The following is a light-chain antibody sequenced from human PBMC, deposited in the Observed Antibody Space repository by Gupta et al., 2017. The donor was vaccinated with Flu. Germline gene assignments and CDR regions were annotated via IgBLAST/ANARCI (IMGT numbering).Light chain of an antibody. CDR1: SSDVGGYNY. J-gene: IGLJ2*01. CDR3: SSDAGSNKWEV. V-gene: IGLV2-8*01. Sequence: QSALTQPPSASGAPGQSVTISRTGTSSDVGGYNYVSWYQQHPGKAPKLMIYEVSKRPSGVPDRFSGSKSGNTASLTVSGLHAEDEADYCCSSDAGSNKWEVFGGGTKLTVL. CDR2: EVS.